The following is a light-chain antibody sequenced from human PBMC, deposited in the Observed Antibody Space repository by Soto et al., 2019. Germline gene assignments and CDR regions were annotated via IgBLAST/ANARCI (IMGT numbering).Light chain of an antibody. J-gene: IGKJ2*01. CDR1: QSISSW. CDR3: QQYNSYSRT. CDR2: DAS. V-gene: IGKV1-5*01. Sequence: DIQMTQSPSTLSASVGDRVTITCRASQSISSWLAWYQQKPGKAPKLLIYDASSLESGVPSRFSGSGSGTEFTLTTSSLQPDDFATYYCQQYNSYSRTFGQGTKLESK.